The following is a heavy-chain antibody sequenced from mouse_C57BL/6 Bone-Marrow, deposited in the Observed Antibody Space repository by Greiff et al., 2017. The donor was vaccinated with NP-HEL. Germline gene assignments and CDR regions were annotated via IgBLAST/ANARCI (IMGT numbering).Heavy chain of an antibody. D-gene: IGHD2-4*01. CDR2: ISSGGSYT. J-gene: IGHJ3*01. CDR1: GFTFSSYG. CDR3: ARHRTIYYDYDGGFAD. Sequence: EVQVVESGGDLVKPGGSLKLSCAASGFTFSSYGMSWVRQTPDKRLEWVATISSGGSYTYYPDSVKGRFTISRDNAKNTLYLQMSSLKSEDTAMYYCARHRTIYYDYDGGFADWGQGTLVTVSA. V-gene: IGHV5-6*01.